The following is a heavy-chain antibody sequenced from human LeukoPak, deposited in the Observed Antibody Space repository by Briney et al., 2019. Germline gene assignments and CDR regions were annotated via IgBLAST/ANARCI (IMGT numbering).Heavy chain of an antibody. Sequence: SETLSLTCTVSDDSITMYYWSWIRQPPGKGLEWIGYIYYSGSTNYNPSLKSRVTISVDTSKNQFSLKLSSVTAADTAVYYCARVVRGVITTQFDYWGQGTLVTVSS. CDR3: ARVVRGVITTQFDY. CDR2: IYYSGST. J-gene: IGHJ4*02. V-gene: IGHV4-59*01. D-gene: IGHD3-10*01. CDR1: DDSITMYY.